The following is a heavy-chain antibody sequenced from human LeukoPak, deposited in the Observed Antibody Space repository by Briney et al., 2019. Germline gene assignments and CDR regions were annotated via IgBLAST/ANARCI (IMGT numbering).Heavy chain of an antibody. D-gene: IGHD1-26*01. CDR3: AREVGAYDY. V-gene: IGHV3-48*01. CDR1: GFTFSSYS. Sequence: GGSLRLSCAASGFTFSSYSMNWVRQAPGKGLEWVSYISSSSSTIYYADSVKGRSTISRDNAKNSLYLQMNSLRAEDTAVYYCAREVGAYDYWGQGTLVTVSS. J-gene: IGHJ4*02. CDR2: ISSSSSTI.